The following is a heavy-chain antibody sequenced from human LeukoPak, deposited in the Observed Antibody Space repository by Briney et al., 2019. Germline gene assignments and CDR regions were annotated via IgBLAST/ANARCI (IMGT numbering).Heavy chain of an antibody. D-gene: IGHD1-14*01. CDR1: GGSISSYY. Sequence: PSETLSLTCTVSGGSISSYYWSWIRQPPGKGLEWIGSIYHSGSTYYNPSLKSRVTISVDTSKNQFSLKLSSVTAADTAVYYCARRRYPDYWGQGTLVTVSS. J-gene: IGHJ4*02. CDR3: ARRRYPDY. CDR2: IYHSGST. V-gene: IGHV4-59*08.